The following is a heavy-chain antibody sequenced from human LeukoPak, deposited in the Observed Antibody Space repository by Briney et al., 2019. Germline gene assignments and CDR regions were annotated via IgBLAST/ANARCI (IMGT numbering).Heavy chain of an antibody. CDR3: AKGPLYDF. CDR1: GGSISSYY. V-gene: IGHV4-59*01. CDR2: IYYSGST. Sequence: SETLSLTCTVSGGSISSYYWSWIRQPPGKGLEWIGYIYYSGSTNYNPSLKSRVTISVDTSKNQFSLKLTSVTAADTAVYYCAKGPLYDFWGQGTLVTVSS. J-gene: IGHJ4*02.